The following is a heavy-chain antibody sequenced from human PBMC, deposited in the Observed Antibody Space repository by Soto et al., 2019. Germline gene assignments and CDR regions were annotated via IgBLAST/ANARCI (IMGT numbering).Heavy chain of an antibody. CDR3: ARMLATGNLYEYFDS. D-gene: IGHD5-12*01. J-gene: IGHJ4*02. CDR1: GSSIRRVVYY. Sequence: LSLTCAFSGSSIRRVVYYWSWLRQLPVKGLEWLGSMSYRGATYSNPALRRRLSLSLDTSPDTFSLKLASVTAADTAVQYCARMLATGNLYEYFDSWGKGIRVIVSA. V-gene: IGHV4-31*11. CDR2: MSYRGAT.